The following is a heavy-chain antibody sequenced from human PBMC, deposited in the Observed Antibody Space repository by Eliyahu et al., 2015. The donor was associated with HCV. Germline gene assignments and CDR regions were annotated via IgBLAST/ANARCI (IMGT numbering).Heavy chain of an antibody. D-gene: IGHD2-2*02. CDR1: GFXFNXYA. J-gene: IGHJ4*02. Sequence: QVQLLESGGGVVQPGRSLRLSCTGSGFXFNXYAMHWVRQAPGKGLEWVAAISHDGGDDYYIDSVNGRFTFSRDNSKNTLYLQMKSLRTEDTAVYYCVRGGTVMVASIRHPSFDYWGQGTLITVSS. V-gene: IGHV3-30*04. CDR2: ISHDGGDD. CDR3: VRGGTVMVASIRHPSFDY.